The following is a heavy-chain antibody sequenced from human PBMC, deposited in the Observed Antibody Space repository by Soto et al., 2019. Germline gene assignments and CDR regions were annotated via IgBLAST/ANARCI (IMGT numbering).Heavy chain of an antibody. Sequence: GSLRLSCAASGFTVSSNYMSWVRQAPGKGLEWVSVIYSGGSTYYADSVKGRFTISRDNSKNTLYLQMNSLRAEDTAVYYCARDGGSYGYFRAFDIWGQGTMVTVSS. CDR3: ARDGGSYGYFRAFDI. J-gene: IGHJ3*02. CDR1: GFTVSSNY. D-gene: IGHD5-18*01. CDR2: IYSGGST. V-gene: IGHV3-53*01.